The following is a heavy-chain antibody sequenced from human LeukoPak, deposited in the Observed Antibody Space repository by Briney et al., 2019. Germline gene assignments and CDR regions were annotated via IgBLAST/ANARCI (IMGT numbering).Heavy chain of an antibody. CDR1: GFTVSSNY. V-gene: IGHV3-66*01. D-gene: IGHD1-26*01. J-gene: IGHJ4*02. CDR2: IYSGGST. CDR3: ARESLGGSSFDY. Sequence: PGGSLRLSCAASGFTVSSNYMSWVRQAPGKGLEWVSVIYSGGSTYYADSVKGGFTISRDNSKNTLYLQMNSLRAEDTAVYYCARESLGGSSFDYWGQGTLVTVSS.